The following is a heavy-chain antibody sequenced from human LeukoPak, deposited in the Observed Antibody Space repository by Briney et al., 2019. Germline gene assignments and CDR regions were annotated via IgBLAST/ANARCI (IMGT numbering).Heavy chain of an antibody. CDR2: ISGSGGST. J-gene: IGHJ2*01. CDR3: AKAKGGTANYWYFDL. CDR1: GFTFSGYA. D-gene: IGHD1-1*01. Sequence: GGSLRLSCAASGFTFSGYAMSWVRQTPGKGLERVSAISGSGGSTYYADSVKGRFTISTDNSKNTLYLQMNSLRAEDTAVYYCAKAKGGTANYWYFDLWGRGTPVTVSS. V-gene: IGHV3-23*01.